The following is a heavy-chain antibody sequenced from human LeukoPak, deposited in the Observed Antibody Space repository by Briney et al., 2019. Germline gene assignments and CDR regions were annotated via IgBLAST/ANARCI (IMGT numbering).Heavy chain of an antibody. CDR3: AKDLRYSNYGVSCDY. D-gene: IGHD4-11*01. Sequence: GGSLRLSCAASGFTFSSYAMHWVRQAPGKGLEWVAVISYDGSNKYYADSVKGRFTISRDNSKNTLYLQMNSLRAEDTAVYYCAKDLRYSNYGVSCDYWGQGTLVTVSS. CDR1: GFTFSSYA. J-gene: IGHJ4*02. CDR2: ISYDGSNK. V-gene: IGHV3-30-3*01.